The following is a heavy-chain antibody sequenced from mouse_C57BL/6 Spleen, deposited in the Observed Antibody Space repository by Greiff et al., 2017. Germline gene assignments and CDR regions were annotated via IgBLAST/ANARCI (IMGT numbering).Heavy chain of an antibody. Sequence: QVQLKQSGAELARPGASVKLSCKASGYTFTSYGISWVKQRTGQGLEWIGEIYPRSGNTYYNEKFKGKATLTVDKSSSTAYMELRSLTSEDSAVYFCARGRVLMVDYAMDYWGQGTTVTVSS. CDR1: GYTFTSYG. J-gene: IGHJ4*01. CDR3: ARGRVLMVDYAMDY. D-gene: IGHD2-2*01. CDR2: IYPRSGNT. V-gene: IGHV1-81*01.